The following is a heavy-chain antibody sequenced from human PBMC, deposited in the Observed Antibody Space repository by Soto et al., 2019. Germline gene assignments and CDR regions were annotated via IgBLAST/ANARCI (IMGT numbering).Heavy chain of an antibody. D-gene: IGHD3-10*01. CDR3: ARDPLPGALGSFSX. J-gene: IGHJ5*02. Sequence: PWGSLKLSCVGFGFTFSNPGMHWVRQAPGKGLEWMSFIANDGKKRYYADSVKGRFTISRDNSQKTVYVQMDSLRDEETAMYYCARDPLPGALGSFSXWGQGTLYTVSX. CDR1: GFTFSNPG. CDR2: IANDGKKR. V-gene: IGHV3-30*03.